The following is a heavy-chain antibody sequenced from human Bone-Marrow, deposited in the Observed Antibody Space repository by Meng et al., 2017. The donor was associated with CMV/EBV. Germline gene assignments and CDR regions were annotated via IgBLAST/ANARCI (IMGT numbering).Heavy chain of an antibody. V-gene: IGHV4-59*12. J-gene: IGHJ4*02. D-gene: IGHD2-2*01. CDR1: GGSISSYY. Sequence: SETLSLTCSFSGGSISSYYWSWIRQPPGKGLEWIGYMYYGGSSNHNPSLKSRVTMSLDTSKNQFSLKMTSVTAADTAVYYCARERVYCSSTSCYLSYFDYWGQGTLVTVSS. CDR2: MYYGGSS. CDR3: ARERVYCSSTSCYLSYFDY.